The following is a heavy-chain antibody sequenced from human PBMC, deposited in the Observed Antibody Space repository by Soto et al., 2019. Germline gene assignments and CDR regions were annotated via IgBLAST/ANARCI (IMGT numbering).Heavy chain of an antibody. V-gene: IGHV4-59*08. D-gene: IGHD1-1*01. CDR2: IYYSGST. CDR3: AGGGRGSNWKLDAFDI. Sequence: QVQLQESGPGLVKPSETLSLTCTVSGGSIRSYYWSWIRQPPGKGLEWIGYIYYSGSTNYNPSLKSRVTISVDTSKNQFSLKLSSVTAADTAVYFCAGGGRGSNWKLDAFDIWGQGTLVTVSS. J-gene: IGHJ3*02. CDR1: GGSIRSYY.